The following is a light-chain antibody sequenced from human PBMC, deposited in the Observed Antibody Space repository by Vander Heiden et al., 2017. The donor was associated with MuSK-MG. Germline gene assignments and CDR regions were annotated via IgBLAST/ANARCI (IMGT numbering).Light chain of an antibody. V-gene: IGLV2-11*01. Sequence: QSALTQPRSVSGSPGQSVIISCTVTSTAVGAYTYVSWYQQHPRQVPKLIIYDVTKRAAGVHDRFSGSKSGNTASLTISGLQAEDEADYYCCSYAGSYTLMFGGGTKVTV. CDR2: DVT. J-gene: IGLJ3*02. CDR3: CSYAGSYTLM. CDR1: STAVGAYTY.